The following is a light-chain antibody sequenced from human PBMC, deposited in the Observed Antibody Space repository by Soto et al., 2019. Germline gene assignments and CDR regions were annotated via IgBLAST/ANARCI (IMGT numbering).Light chain of an antibody. CDR2: DTS. Sequence: EFVLTQSPGTLSLSPGERATLSCRASQSLANSFIAWYQQKPGQAPRLLIYDTSSRASGIPDRFSGSGSGTDFTLTISRLEPEDFAVYYCHQRNQFGQGTRLENK. J-gene: IGKJ5*01. V-gene: IGKV3D-20*02. CDR1: QSLANSF. CDR3: HQRNQ.